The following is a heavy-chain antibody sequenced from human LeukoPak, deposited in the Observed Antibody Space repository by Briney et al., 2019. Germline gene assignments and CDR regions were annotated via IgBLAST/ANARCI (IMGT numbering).Heavy chain of an antibody. CDR1: GFTLSSYN. CDR2: ISSGSGYT. D-gene: IGHD3-10*01. CDR3: ASTVGGSGTYYNDH. Sequence: GGSLRLSCAASGFTLSSYNMNWVRQAPGKGLEWVSSISSGSGYTHYADSLKGRFTISRDNAKSSLYLQMNSLRAEDTAVYYCASTVGGSGTYYNDHWGQGTLVSVSS. J-gene: IGHJ4*02. V-gene: IGHV3-21*01.